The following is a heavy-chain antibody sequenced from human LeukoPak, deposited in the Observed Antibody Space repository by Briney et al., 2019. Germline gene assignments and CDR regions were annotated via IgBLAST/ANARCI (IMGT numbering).Heavy chain of an antibody. CDR2: IYYSGST. D-gene: IGHD6-13*01. Sequence: SETLSLTCTVSGGSISSYYWSWIRQPPGKGLEWIGDIYYSGSTNYNPSLKSRVTISVDTPKNQFSLKLSSVTAADTAVYYCARGGQLADAFEIWGQGTMVTVSS. V-gene: IGHV4-59*01. CDR1: GGSISSYY. J-gene: IGHJ3*02. CDR3: ARGGQLADAFEI.